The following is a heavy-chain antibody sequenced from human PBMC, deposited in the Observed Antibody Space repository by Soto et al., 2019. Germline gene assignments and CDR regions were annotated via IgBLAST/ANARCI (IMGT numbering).Heavy chain of an antibody. D-gene: IGHD4-17*01. CDR3: IRDFGDFLIDH. V-gene: IGHV4-39*01. J-gene: IGHJ4*02. CDR1: GGSITSGSYY. CDR2: MHSGGST. Sequence: QLQLQESGPGLVKPSETLSLTCTVSGGSITSGSYYWGWIRQPPGKGLEWIGTMHSGGSTYYNPSLTSRLSISRDTSRNEFSLKLTSVTAAETAVYYCIRDFGDFLIDHWGQGTLVTVSS.